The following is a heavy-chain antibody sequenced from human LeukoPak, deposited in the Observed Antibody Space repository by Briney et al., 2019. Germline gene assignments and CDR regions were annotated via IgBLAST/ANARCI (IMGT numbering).Heavy chain of an antibody. CDR2: ISSSTGTA. Sequence: PGGSLRLSCAASGFTFSSYEMNWVRQAPGKGLEWVSYISSSTGTAYYADSAKGRFTISRDNAKNSLYLQMNSLRAEDTAVYYCASIPVYWGQGTLVTVSS. J-gene: IGHJ4*02. CDR3: ASIPVY. D-gene: IGHD2-2*02. V-gene: IGHV3-48*01. CDR1: GFTFSSYE.